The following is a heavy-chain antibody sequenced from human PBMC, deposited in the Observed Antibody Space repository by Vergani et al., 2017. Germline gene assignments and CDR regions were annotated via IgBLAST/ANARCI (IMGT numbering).Heavy chain of an antibody. V-gene: IGHV3-30-3*01. CDR2: ISYDGSNK. D-gene: IGHD5-18*01. J-gene: IGHJ6*03. CDR1: GFTFSSYA. CDR3: ARGQLWRYYYYYMDV. Sequence: VQLVESGGGVVQPGRSLRLSCAASGFTFSSYAMHWVRQAPGKGLEWVAVISYDGSNKYYADSVKGRFTISRDNSKNTLYLQMNSLRAEDTAVYYCARGQLWRYYYYYMDVWGKGTTVTVSS.